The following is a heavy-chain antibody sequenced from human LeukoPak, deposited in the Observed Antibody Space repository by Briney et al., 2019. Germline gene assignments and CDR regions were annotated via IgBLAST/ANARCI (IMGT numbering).Heavy chain of an antibody. D-gene: IGHD3-9*01. CDR2: IYHSGST. J-gene: IGHJ4*02. CDR1: GYSISSGYY. V-gene: IGHV4-38-2*02. Sequence: KPSETLSLTCTVSGYSISSGYYWGWIRQPPGKGLEWIGSIYHSGSTYYNPSLKSRVTISVDTSKNQFSLKLSSVTAADTAVYYCARETGLGYFDWLLYSGVRDNSPDYWGQGTLVTVSS. CDR3: ARETGLGYFDWLLYSGVRDNSPDY.